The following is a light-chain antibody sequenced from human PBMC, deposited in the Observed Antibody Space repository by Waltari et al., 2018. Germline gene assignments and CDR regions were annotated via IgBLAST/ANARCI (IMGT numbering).Light chain of an antibody. CDR2: ATS. J-gene: IGKJ4*01. V-gene: IGKV1D-16*01. Sequence: DIQVTQSPSSLSASVGDRVTITCRASQGITRWLAWYQQKPEEAPKSLIYATSSLQSGVPSRFSGSGSGTDFTLTINNLQPEDFATYSCQQYNSFPLTFGGGTKVEIK. CDR3: QQYNSFPLT. CDR1: QGITRW.